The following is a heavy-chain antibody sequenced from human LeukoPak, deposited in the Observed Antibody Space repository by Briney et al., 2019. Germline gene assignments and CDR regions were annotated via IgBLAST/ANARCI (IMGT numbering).Heavy chain of an antibody. CDR2: IRYDGSNK. Sequence: GGSLRPSCAASGFTFSSYGMHWVRQAPGKGLEWVAFIRYDGSNKYYADSVKGRFTISRDNSKNTLYLQMNSLRAEDTAVYYCAKDISSGWYVGYWGQGTLVTVSS. D-gene: IGHD6-19*01. J-gene: IGHJ4*02. CDR3: AKDISSGWYVGY. CDR1: GFTFSSYG. V-gene: IGHV3-30*02.